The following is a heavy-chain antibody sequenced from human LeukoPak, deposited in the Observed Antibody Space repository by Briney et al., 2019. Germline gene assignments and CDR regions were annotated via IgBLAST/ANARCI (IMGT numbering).Heavy chain of an antibody. J-gene: IGHJ4*02. CDR3: ARDVSSSWVGSPFDY. V-gene: IGHV3-48*01. CDR1: GFTFSSYS. Sequence: GGSLRLSCAASGFTFSSYSMNWVRQAPGKGLEWVSYISSSSSTIYYADSVKGRFTISRDNAKNSLYLQMNSLRAEDTAVYYCARDVSSSWVGSPFDYWGQGTLVTVSS. D-gene: IGHD6-13*01. CDR2: ISSSSSTI.